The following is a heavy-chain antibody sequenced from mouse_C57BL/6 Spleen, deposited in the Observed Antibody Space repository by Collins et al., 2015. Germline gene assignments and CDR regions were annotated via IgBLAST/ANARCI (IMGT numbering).Heavy chain of an antibody. V-gene: IGHV1-53*01. CDR2: INPNKGRT. CDR1: GYTFTSYW. CDR3: ARGDYDYDVLAY. Sequence: QVQLQQPGTELVKPGASLKLSCKASGYTFTSYWMHWVKQGPGQGLEWIGNINPNKGRTNYNERFKSKATLTVDKSSSTAYMQLGRLTSEDSAVYYCARGDYDYDVLAYWGQGTLVTVSA. D-gene: IGHD2-4*01. J-gene: IGHJ3*01.